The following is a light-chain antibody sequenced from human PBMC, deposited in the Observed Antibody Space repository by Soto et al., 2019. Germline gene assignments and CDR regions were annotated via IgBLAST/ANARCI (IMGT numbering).Light chain of an antibody. CDR1: SSDVGGYNY. CDR2: EVS. V-gene: IGLV2-14*01. J-gene: IGLJ2*01. Sequence: QSALTQPASVSGSPGQSITISCTGTSSDVGGYNYVSWYQHHPGKAPKLMIYEVSHRPSGVSHRFSGSKSGNTASLTISGLQAEDEADYYCGSYTSTSTLGVFCGGTKLTVL. CDR3: GSYTSTSTLGV.